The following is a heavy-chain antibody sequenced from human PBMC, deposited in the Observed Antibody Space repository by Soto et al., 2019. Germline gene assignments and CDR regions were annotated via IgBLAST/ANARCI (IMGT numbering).Heavy chain of an antibody. CDR2: ISARGGSS. V-gene: IGHV3-23*01. CDR1: GFSFSSYA. D-gene: IGHD4-4*01. Sequence: DVQLLESGGGLVRPGGSLRFSCAASGFSFSSYAMVWVRQAPGKGLEWVSVISARGGSSYFVDSVKGRFTISRDNSKNVLSLEMNSLRAEDTAIYFCAKGSIEYSASVDNWGQGTLVLVSS. J-gene: IGHJ4*02. CDR3: AKGSIEYSASVDN.